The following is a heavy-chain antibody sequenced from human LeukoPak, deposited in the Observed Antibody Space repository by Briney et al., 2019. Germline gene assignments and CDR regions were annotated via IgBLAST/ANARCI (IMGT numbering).Heavy chain of an antibody. CDR3: ARGRRSRGYSYGYYYYMDV. CDR2: IEHSGST. D-gene: IGHD5-18*01. V-gene: IGHV4-39*07. CDR1: GDTISSSRFF. J-gene: IGHJ6*03. Sequence: SATLSLTCTVSGDTISSSRFFWAWIRQPPGKGLEWIGEIEHSGSTNYNPSLKSRVTISVDTSKNQFSLKLSSVTAADTAVYYCARGRRSRGYSYGYYYYMDVWGKGTTVTVSS.